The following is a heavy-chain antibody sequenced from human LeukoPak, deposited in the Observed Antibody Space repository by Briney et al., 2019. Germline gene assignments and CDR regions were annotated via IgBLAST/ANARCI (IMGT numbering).Heavy chain of an antibody. CDR2: INHCGST. J-gene: IGHJ6*03. V-gene: IGHV4-34*01. D-gene: IGHD3-3*01. CDR3: ASDGVYYDFWSGYPPNYYYYMDA. CDR1: GGSFRGYY. Sequence: SETLSLTCAVYGGSFRGYYWDWIRPPPGKGPEWNGEINHCGSTNYNPSLKNRVTISVDTSKNQCSLKQSSVTAADTAVYYCASDGVYYDFWSGYPPNYYYYMDAWGKGTTVTVSS.